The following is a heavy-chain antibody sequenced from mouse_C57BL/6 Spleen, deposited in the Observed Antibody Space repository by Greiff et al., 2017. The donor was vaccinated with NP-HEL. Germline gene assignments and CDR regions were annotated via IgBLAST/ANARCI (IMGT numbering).Heavy chain of an antibody. CDR3: ARRTTVVASGAMDY. J-gene: IGHJ4*01. CDR1: GFTFSSYG. Sequence: EVKLMESGGDLVKPGGSLKLSCAASGFTFSSYGMSWVRQTPDKRLEWVATISSGGSYPYYPDSVKGRFTISSDNAKNTLYLQMSSLKSEDTAMYYCARRTTVVASGAMDYWGQGTSVTVSS. V-gene: IGHV5-6*02. D-gene: IGHD1-1*01. CDR2: ISSGGSYP.